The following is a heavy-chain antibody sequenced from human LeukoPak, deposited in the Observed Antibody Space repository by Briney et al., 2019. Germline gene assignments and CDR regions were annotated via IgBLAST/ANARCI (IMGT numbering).Heavy chain of an antibody. V-gene: IGHV4-39*06. Sequence: SETLSLTCTVSGGSISSGDYYWSWIRQPPGKGLEWIGEINHSGSTNYNPSLKSRVTISVDTSKNQFPLKLSSVTAADTAVYYCARVGLNYYYYYYGMDVWGQGTTVTVSS. CDR1: GGSISSGDYY. D-gene: IGHD1-20*01. CDR2: INHSGST. CDR3: ARVGLNYYYYYYGMDV. J-gene: IGHJ6*02.